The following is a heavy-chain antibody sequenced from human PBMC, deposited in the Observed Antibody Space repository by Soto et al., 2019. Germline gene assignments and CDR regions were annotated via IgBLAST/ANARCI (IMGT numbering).Heavy chain of an antibody. CDR1: GFTFSVYG. V-gene: IGHV3-23*01. Sequence: PGGSLRLSCAASGFTFSVYGMSWVRQAPGKGLEWVSSISGPGGTIYYADSVEGRFTISRDNSKDTLYLQMNSLRAEDTAVYYCSKDRALAVADWLDPWGQGTLVTVSS. J-gene: IGHJ5*02. D-gene: IGHD6-19*01. CDR2: ISGPGGTI. CDR3: SKDRALAVADWLDP.